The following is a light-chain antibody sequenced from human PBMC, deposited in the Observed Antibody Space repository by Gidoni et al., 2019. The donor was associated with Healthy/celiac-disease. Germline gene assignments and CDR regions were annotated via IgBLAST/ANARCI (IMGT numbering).Light chain of an antibody. CDR1: TSDVGGYNY. Sequence: GQSITLSCTGTTSDVGGYNYDSWYQHHPGKAPKIMIYEVSNRPSGVSNRFSGCKSGNTAPPTIRGLQADDEADYYCSAYTSSSAVVFGGGTKLTVL. J-gene: IGLJ2*01. V-gene: IGLV2-14*01. CDR3: SAYTSSSAVV. CDR2: EVS.